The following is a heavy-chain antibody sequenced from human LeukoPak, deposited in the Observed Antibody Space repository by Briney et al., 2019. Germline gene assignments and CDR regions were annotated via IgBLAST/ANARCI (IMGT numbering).Heavy chain of an antibody. D-gene: IGHD3-16*01. CDR3: TRDDYSTRFDP. V-gene: IGHV4-61*02. J-gene: IGHJ5*02. CDR2: IYTSGNT. Sequence: SGTLSLTCTVSGGPISSNSYYWSWIRQPAGKGLEWIGRIYTSGNTNYNPSLKTRVTISVDTSKNQFSLELSSVTAADTAVYYCTRDDYSTRFDPWGQGILVTVSS. CDR1: GGPISSNSYY.